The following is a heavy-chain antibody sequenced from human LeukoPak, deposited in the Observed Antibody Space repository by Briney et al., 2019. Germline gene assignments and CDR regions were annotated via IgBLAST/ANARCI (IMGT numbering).Heavy chain of an antibody. CDR2: ISPYTTKT. Sequence: ASVKVSCKASGYTFISYGITWVRQAPGQGLEWMGWISPYTTKTNYAQSLQGRVTMTTDTSASTAYMELRSLRSDDTAVYYCAREGGVGPTAPPDYYSYQMDVWGKGTTVTVSS. V-gene: IGHV1-18*01. D-gene: IGHD1-26*01. J-gene: IGHJ6*03. CDR1: GYTFISYG. CDR3: AREGGVGPTAPPDYYSYQMDV.